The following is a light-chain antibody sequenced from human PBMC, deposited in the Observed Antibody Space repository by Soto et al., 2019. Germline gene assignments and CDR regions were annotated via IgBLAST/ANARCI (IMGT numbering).Light chain of an antibody. CDR2: KAS. Sequence: DIQMTQSPSTLSASVGDGVTITCRASQSVGGWLAWYQQKPGKAPNLLIYKASALEGGVPSRFSGSGSATEFSLTISSLQPNDFATYYCQQYSAYPLTFGGGTKVEV. CDR3: QQYSAYPLT. CDR1: QSVGGW. V-gene: IGKV1-5*03. J-gene: IGKJ4*01.